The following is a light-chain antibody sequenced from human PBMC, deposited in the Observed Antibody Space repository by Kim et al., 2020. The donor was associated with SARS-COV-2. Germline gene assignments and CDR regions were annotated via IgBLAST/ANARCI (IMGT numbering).Light chain of an antibody. Sequence: DIQMTQSPSSLSASVGDRVTITCRASQSISTYLNWYQQKPGKAPKLLIYAASSLASGVPSRFSASGSGTDFTLTINSLQPEDFATYYCQQGYSTFGQGTKLEIK. CDR2: AAS. V-gene: IGKV1-39*01. CDR1: QSISTY. J-gene: IGKJ2*01. CDR3: QQGYST.